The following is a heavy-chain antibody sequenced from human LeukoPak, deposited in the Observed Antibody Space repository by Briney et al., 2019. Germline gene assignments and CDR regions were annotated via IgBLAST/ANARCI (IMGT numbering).Heavy chain of an antibody. V-gene: IGHV4-39*01. CDR2: IYYSGST. Sequence: SETLSLTCTVSGGSIISYYWSWIRQPPGKGLEWIGSIYYSGSTYYNPSLKSRVTISVDTSKNQFSLKLSSVTAADTAVYYCARFYDSSGSFDYWGQGTLVTVSS. CDR3: ARFYDSSGSFDY. CDR1: GGSIISYY. J-gene: IGHJ4*02. D-gene: IGHD3-22*01.